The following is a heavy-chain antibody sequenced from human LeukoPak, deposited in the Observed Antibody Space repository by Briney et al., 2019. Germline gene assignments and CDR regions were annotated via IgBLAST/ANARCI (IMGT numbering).Heavy chain of an antibody. CDR2: IKPDGTEQ. V-gene: IGHV3-7*04. Sequence: GGSLSLSCAASGFSLSNFWMSWVRQAPGKGLEWVANIKPDGTEQYYVDSVKGRFTISRDNAKNSLYLQMNSLRDADTAVYFCARENVAVPGGDYWGQGTLVTVSS. CDR1: GFSLSNFW. J-gene: IGHJ4*02. CDR3: ARENVAVPGGDY. D-gene: IGHD6-19*01.